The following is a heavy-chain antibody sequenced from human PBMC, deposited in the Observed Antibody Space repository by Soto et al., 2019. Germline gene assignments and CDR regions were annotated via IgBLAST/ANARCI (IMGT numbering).Heavy chain of an antibody. D-gene: IGHD3-16*02. V-gene: IGHV3-74*01. CDR1: GFTFSSYW. CDR3: ARGQVWEISRGSWFDP. CDR2: INSDGSST. Sequence: GGSLRLSCAASGFTFSSYWMHWVRQAPGKGLVWVSRINSDGSSTSYADSVKGRFTISRDNAKNTLYLQMNSLRAEDTAAYYCARGQVWEISRGSWFDPWGQGTLVTVSS. J-gene: IGHJ5*02.